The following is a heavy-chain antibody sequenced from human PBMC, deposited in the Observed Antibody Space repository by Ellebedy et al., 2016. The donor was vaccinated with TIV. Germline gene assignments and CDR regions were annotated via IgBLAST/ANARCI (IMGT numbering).Heavy chain of an antibody. CDR1: GFTFSSYS. J-gene: IGHJ4*02. Sequence: GESLKISCAASGFTFSSYSMNWVRQAPGKGLEWVSYISSSSSTIYYADSVKGRFTISRDNAKNSLYLQMNSLRDEDTAVYYCARSGFVWRPEFDYWGQGVLVTVSS. V-gene: IGHV3-48*02. D-gene: IGHD3-10*01. CDR3: ARSGFVWRPEFDY. CDR2: ISSSSSTI.